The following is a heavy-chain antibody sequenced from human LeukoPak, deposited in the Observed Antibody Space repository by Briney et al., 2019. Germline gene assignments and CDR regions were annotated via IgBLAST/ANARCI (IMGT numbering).Heavy chain of an antibody. D-gene: IGHD6-13*01. Sequence: GSLRLSCAASGFTFDDYGMSWVRQAPGKGLEWVSGINWNGGSTGYADSVKGRFTISRDNAKNSLYLQMNSLRAEDTALYHCARDSSSSWYGRNWFDPWGQGTLVTVSS. V-gene: IGHV3-20*01. CDR2: INWNGGST. CDR1: GFTFDDYG. J-gene: IGHJ5*02. CDR3: ARDSSSSWYGRNWFDP.